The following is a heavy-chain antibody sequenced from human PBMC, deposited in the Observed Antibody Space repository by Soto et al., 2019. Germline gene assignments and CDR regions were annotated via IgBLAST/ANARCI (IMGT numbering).Heavy chain of an antibody. CDR3: ARGTRVVYAMLPSPYYYGMDV. J-gene: IGHJ6*02. V-gene: IGHV3-33*01. CDR1: GFTFSSYG. D-gene: IGHD2-8*02. CDR2: IWYDGSNK. Sequence: GGSLRLSCAASGFTFSSYGMHWVRQAPGKGLEWVAVIWYDGSNKYYADSVKGRFTISRDNSKNTLYLQMNSLRAEDTAVYYCARGTRVVYAMLPSPYYYGMDVWGQGTTVTVSS.